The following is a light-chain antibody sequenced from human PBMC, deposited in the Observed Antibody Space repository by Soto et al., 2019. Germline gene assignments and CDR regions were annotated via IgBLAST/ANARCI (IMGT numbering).Light chain of an antibody. CDR3: SSYAGSYTRV. J-gene: IGLJ1*01. V-gene: IGLV2-11*01. CDR2: DVG. Sequence: QSVLTQPRSVSGSPGQSVTISCTGTSSDVGGYNYVSWYQQHPGKAPKLMIYDVGKRPSGVPDRFSGSKSDNTASLTISGLQAEDEAAYYCSSYAGSYTRVFGTGTKVTVL. CDR1: SSDVGGYNY.